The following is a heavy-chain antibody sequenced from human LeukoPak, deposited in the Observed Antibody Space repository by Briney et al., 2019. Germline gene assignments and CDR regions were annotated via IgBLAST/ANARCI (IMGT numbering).Heavy chain of an antibody. CDR1: GGSISSGSYY. Sequence: SETLSLTCTVSGGSISSGSYYWSWIRQPAGKGLEWIGRIYTSGSTNYNPSLKSRVTISVDTSKNQFSLKLSSVTAADTAVYYCARDINGCYYGSGSNWFDPWGQGTLVTVSS. CDR3: ARDINGCYYGSGSNWFDP. V-gene: IGHV4-61*02. D-gene: IGHD3-10*01. J-gene: IGHJ5*02. CDR2: IYTSGST.